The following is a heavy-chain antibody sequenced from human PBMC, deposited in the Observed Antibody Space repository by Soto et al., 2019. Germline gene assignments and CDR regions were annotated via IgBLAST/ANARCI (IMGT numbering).Heavy chain of an antibody. V-gene: IGHV5-51*01. D-gene: IGHD2-2*01. CDR1: GESCTSYW. CDR3: ARRRVVPANSYYFDY. CDR2: IYPGDSDT. J-gene: IGHJ4*02. Sequence: RVSSSGGGESCTSYWMGRVRKMPGKGLEWMGIIYPGDSDTRYSPSFQGQVTISADKSISTAYLQWSSLKASDTAMYYCARRRVVPANSYYFDYWGQGTLVTVSS.